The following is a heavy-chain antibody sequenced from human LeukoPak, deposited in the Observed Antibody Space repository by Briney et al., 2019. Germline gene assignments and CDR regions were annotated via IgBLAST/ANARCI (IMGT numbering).Heavy chain of an antibody. V-gene: IGHV4-59*01. CDR1: GGSISSYY. CDR3: ARVRHSGYDL. J-gene: IGHJ4*02. D-gene: IGHD5-12*01. CDR2: IYYSGST. Sequence: SETLSLTCTVSGGSISSYYWSWIRQPPGKGLEWIGYIYYSGSTNYNPSLKSRVTISVDTSKNQFSLKLSSATAADTAVYYCARVRHSGYDLWGQGTLVTVSS.